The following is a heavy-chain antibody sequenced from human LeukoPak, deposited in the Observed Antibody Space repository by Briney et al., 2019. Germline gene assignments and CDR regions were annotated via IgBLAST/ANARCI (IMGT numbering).Heavy chain of an antibody. D-gene: IGHD5-18*01. Sequence: GGSLRLSCAASGFTIRSNYMTWVRQAPGKGLEWVSVMYSGDSTYYDDSVKGRFTISRDNSKNTLDLQMNSLRDEDTGVYYCARADGYSSWFVHWGQGTLVTVSS. CDR3: ARADGYSSWFVH. CDR1: GFTIRSNY. J-gene: IGHJ5*02. CDR2: MYSGDST. V-gene: IGHV3-53*01.